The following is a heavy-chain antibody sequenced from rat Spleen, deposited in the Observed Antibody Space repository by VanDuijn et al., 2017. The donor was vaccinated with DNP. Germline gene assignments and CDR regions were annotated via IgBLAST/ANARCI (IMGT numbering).Heavy chain of an antibody. V-gene: IGHV5-58*01. CDR1: GFTFSTYW. J-gene: IGHJ3*01. CDR3: AKVRTTGIPGFAY. Sequence: EVQLVESGGDLVQPGRSLKLSCVASGFTFSTYWMYWIRQAPGKGLEWVASINPDGGTTYYPDSVKGRFTISRDNAENTVYLQMNSLRSEDTATYYCAKVRTTGIPGFAYWGQGTLVTVSS. D-gene: IGHD1-9*01. CDR2: INPDGGTT.